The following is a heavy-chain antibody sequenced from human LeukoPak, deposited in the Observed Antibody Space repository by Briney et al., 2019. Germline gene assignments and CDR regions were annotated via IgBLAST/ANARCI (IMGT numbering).Heavy chain of an antibody. CDR1: GFTFSSYG. V-gene: IGHV3-30*18. Sequence: GGSLRLSCAASGFTFSSYGMHWVRQAPGKGLEWVAVISYDGSNKYYADSVKGRFTISRDNSKNTLYLQMNSLRAEDTTVYYCAKDGSGWYYWGQGTLVTVSS. D-gene: IGHD6-19*01. CDR3: AKDGSGWYY. J-gene: IGHJ4*02. CDR2: ISYDGSNK.